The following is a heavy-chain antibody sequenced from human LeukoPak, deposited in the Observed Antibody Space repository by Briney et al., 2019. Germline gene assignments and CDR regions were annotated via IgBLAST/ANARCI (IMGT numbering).Heavy chain of an antibody. CDR1: GFTFSSYG. CDR2: ISHDGSNK. Sequence: PGGSLRLSCAASGFTFSSYGMHWVRQAPGKGLEWVAVISHDGSNKYYADSVKGRFTISRDNSKNTLFLQMNSLRAEDTAVYYCAKPNSGYTAFHIWGQGTMVTVSS. J-gene: IGHJ3*02. CDR3: AKPNSGYTAFHI. V-gene: IGHV3-30*18. D-gene: IGHD3-22*01.